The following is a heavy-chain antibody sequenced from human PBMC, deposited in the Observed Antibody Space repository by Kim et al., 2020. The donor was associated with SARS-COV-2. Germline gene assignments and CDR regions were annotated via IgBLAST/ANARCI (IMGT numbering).Heavy chain of an antibody. CDR3: AREAPVDYDYVWGSYRWSPRSFDY. V-gene: IGHV3-48*03. Sequence: GGSLRLSCAASGFTFSSYEMNWVRQAPGKGLEWVSYISSSGSTIYYADTVKGRFTISRDNAKNSLYLQMNSLRAEDTAVYYCAREAPVDYDYVWGSYRWSPRSFDYWGQGTLVTVSS. D-gene: IGHD3-16*02. CDR2: ISSSGSTI. J-gene: IGHJ4*02. CDR1: GFTFSSYE.